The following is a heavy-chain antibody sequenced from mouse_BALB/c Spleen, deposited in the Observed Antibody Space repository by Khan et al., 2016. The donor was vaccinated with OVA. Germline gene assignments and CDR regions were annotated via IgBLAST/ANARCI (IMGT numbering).Heavy chain of an antibody. CDR1: GYSITSDYA. D-gene: IGHD1-1*01. Sequence: EVQLQESGPGLVNPSQSLSLTCTVTGYSITSDYAWNWIRQFPGNQLEWMGYISYSGRTSYNPSLKSRISITRDTSKNQVFLQLNSVTTEDTASYFCASSVTITTVVATDFDYWGQGTTLTVSS. V-gene: IGHV3-2*02. CDR3: ASSVTITTVVATDFDY. CDR2: ISYSGRT. J-gene: IGHJ2*01.